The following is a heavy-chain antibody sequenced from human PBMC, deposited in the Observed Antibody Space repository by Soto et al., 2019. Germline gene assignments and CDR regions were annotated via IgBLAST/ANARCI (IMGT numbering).Heavy chain of an antibody. Sequence: ASVKVSCKTSGYTFTNYGISWVRQAPGQGLEWMGWISAHTGNTNYAQKFQGRVTMTTDTSTCTAYMELRSLRSDDTAVYYCARVLGYNSSWWRHTAFDIWGQGTMVTVSS. CDR2: ISAHTGNT. V-gene: IGHV1-18*01. J-gene: IGHJ3*02. CDR1: GYTFTNYG. D-gene: IGHD6-13*01. CDR3: ARVLGYNSSWWRHTAFDI.